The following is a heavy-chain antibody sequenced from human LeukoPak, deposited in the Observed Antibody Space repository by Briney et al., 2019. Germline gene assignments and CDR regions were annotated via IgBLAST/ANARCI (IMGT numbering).Heavy chain of an antibody. CDR1: GGTFSSYA. J-gene: IGHJ4*02. CDR2: IIPILGIA. Sequence: SVKVSCTASGGTFSSYAISWVRQAPGQGLEWMGRIIPILGIANYAQKFQGRVTITADKSTSTAYMELSSLRSEDTAVYYCARGPVLAVARFDYWGQGTLVTVSS. D-gene: IGHD6-19*01. V-gene: IGHV1-69*04. CDR3: ARGPVLAVARFDY.